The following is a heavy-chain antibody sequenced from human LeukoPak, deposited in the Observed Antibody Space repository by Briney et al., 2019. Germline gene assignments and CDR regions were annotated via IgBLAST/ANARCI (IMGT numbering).Heavy chain of an antibody. CDR3: AGSLKFITMIPHY. CDR2: IIPIFGTA. J-gene: IGHJ4*02. D-gene: IGHD3-22*01. Sequence: ASVKVSCKASGGTFSSYAISWVRQAPGQGLEWMGGIIPIFGTANYAQKFQGRVTITADESTSTAYMELSSLRSEDTAVFYRAGSLKFITMIPHYWGQGTLVTVSS. V-gene: IGHV1-69*13. CDR1: GGTFSSYA.